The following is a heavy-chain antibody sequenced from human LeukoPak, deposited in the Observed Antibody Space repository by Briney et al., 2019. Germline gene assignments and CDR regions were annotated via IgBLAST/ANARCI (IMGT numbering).Heavy chain of an antibody. CDR3: AKHYDFWSGYGSNWFDP. D-gene: IGHD3-3*01. V-gene: IGHV3-7*01. CDR2: IKEDGSEK. CDR1: GFTFSSYW. Sequence: HPGGSLRLSCAASGFTFSSYWMSWVRQAPGKGLEWVANIKEDGSEKYYVDSVKGRFTISRDNAKNSLYQQMNSLRAEDTAVYYCAKHYDFWSGYGSNWFDPWGQGILVTVSS. J-gene: IGHJ5*02.